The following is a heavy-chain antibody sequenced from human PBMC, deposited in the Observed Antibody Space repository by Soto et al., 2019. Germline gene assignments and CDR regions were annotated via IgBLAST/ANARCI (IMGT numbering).Heavy chain of an antibody. CDR2: IYYSGTT. CDR1: GGSIRSGSYY. J-gene: IGHJ4*02. Sequence: QVQLQESGPGLVKPSQTLSLTCTVSGGSIRSGSYYWSWIRQHAGQGLEWIGYIYYSGTTYYNPSLKTRLFISVDTSKNQFTLRLCSVTAADTAVYYCAREGGDGVDYWGQGTPVTVSS. CDR3: AREGGDGVDY. V-gene: IGHV4-31*03. D-gene: IGHD3-16*01.